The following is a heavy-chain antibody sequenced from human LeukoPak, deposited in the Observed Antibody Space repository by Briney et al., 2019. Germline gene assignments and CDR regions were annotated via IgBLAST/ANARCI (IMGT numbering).Heavy chain of an antibody. CDR1: GGSISSGGHY. J-gene: IGHJ4*02. V-gene: IGHV4-31*03. Sequence: SQTLSLTCTVSGGSISSGGHYWSWIRQKPGKGLEWIGYIYCTGSTDYNPSLKSRVTISVDTSKNQFSLRLTSVTAADTAVYYCARVPVVWGQGTLVTVSS. CDR3: ARVPVV. D-gene: IGHD2-2*01. CDR2: IYCTGST.